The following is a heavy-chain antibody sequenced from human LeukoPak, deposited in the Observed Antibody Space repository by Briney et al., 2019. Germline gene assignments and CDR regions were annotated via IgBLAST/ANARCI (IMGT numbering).Heavy chain of an antibody. CDR2: IYSGGST. V-gene: IGHV3-66*01. CDR3: ANFGGDSSGYYYPLDY. D-gene: IGHD3-22*01. Sequence: GGSLRLSCAASEFSVGSNYMTWVRQAPGKGLEWVSLIYSGGSTYYADSVKGRFTISRDNSKNTLYLQMNSLRAEDTAVYYCANFGGDSSGYYYPLDYWGQGTLVTVSS. CDR1: EFSVGSNY. J-gene: IGHJ4*02.